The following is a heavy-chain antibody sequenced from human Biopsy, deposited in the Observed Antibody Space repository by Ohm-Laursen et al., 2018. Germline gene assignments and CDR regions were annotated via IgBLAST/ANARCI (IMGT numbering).Heavy chain of an antibody. CDR2: IIPILGTV. J-gene: IGHJ6*02. Sequence: SSVKVSCKVSGDTFTTSAISWVRQVPGQGLDWMGRIIPILGTVDCGQNFQGRVTIRADTSTTFLELTSLRYDDTAVYYCASGDIGGIGLDVWGLGTTVTVSS. D-gene: IGHD3-10*01. V-gene: IGHV1-69*04. CDR1: GDTFTTSA. CDR3: ASGDIGGIGLDV.